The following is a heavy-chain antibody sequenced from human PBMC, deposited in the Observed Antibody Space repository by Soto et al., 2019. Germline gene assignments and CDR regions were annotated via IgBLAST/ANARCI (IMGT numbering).Heavy chain of an antibody. CDR3: ARNRYGGYDFDY. V-gene: IGHV4-4*02. CDR1: SGSITSSNW. J-gene: IGHJ4*02. D-gene: IGHD5-12*01. Sequence: QVQLQESGPGLVKPSGTLSLTCAVSSGSITSSNWWSWVRQPPGKGLEWIGEVSHSGNTNYIPSRKSRVTISVDKSRNQSSLRLNSVTAADTAVYYCARNRYGGYDFDYWGQGTLVTVSS. CDR2: VSHSGNT.